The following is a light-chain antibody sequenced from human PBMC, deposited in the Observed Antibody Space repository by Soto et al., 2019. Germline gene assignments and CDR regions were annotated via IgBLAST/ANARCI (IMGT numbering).Light chain of an antibody. V-gene: IGLV2-23*01. CDR1: CNTIGGYNV. Sequence: QSVLTQPASVSGSPGQSITISCTGTCNTIGGYNVVSWYQQHPGTAPKVIIYEGIKRPSGVSNRFSGSISGSTASLTISGLQAEDEADYYCCSYVGATTYVFGTGTKVTVL. CDR3: CSYVGATTYV. CDR2: EGI. J-gene: IGLJ1*01.